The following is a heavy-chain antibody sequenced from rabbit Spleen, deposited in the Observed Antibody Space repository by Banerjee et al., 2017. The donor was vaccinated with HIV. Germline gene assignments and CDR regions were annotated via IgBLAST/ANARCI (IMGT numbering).Heavy chain of an antibody. CDR2: IDVGGSGRT. Sequence: EQLEESGGGLVKPEGSLTLTCKASGVSFSDKDVMCWVRQAPGKGLEWIACIDVGGSGRTWYASWVKSRCTISKTSSATVTLQMTSLTVADTATYFCARDIWHFNFWGPGTLVTVS. V-gene: IGHV1S45*01. J-gene: IGHJ6*01. CDR1: GVSFSDKDV. CDR3: ARDIWHFNF.